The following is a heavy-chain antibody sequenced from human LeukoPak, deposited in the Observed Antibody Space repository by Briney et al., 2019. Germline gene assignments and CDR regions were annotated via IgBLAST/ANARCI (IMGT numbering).Heavy chain of an antibody. V-gene: IGHV1-18*01. Sequence: ASVKVSCKASGYNFTRFTISWVRQAPGQRPEWMGWIIDYGGDPQYSEKFKGRIALTTDRSTRTAYMELTNLKYDDTARYYCVREGIYLAFDLWGQGTLVSVSS. J-gene: IGHJ5*02. CDR3: VREGIYLAFDL. D-gene: IGHD3-16*02. CDR1: GYNFTRFT. CDR2: IIDYGGDP.